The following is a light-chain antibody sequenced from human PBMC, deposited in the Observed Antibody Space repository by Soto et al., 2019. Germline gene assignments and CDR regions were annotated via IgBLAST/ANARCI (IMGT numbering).Light chain of an antibody. CDR3: QQYGSSSWT. CDR1: QSISSSY. J-gene: IGKJ1*01. Sequence: EIVLTQSPGTLSLSRGERATLSCRASQSISSSYLAWYQQRPGQAPRLLIYGASSRATGIPDRFSGSGSGTEFTLTISRLEPEDFAVYYCQQYGSSSWTFGQGTKVDIK. V-gene: IGKV3-20*01. CDR2: GAS.